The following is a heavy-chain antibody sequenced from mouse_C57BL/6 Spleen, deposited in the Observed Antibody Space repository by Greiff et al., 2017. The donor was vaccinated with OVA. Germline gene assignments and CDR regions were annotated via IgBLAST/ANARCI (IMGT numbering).Heavy chain of an antibody. CDR2: INSDGSST. V-gene: IGHV5-16*01. CDR3: ARDRYVAMDY. D-gene: IGHD2-12*01. CDR1: GFTFSDYY. Sequence: DVKLVESEGGLVQPGSSMKLSCTASGFTFSDYYMAWVSQVPEQGLEWVANINSDGSSTYYLDSLKSRVIISRDNAKNILYLQMSSLKSEYTATYYCARDRYVAMDYWGQGTSVTVSS. J-gene: IGHJ4*01.